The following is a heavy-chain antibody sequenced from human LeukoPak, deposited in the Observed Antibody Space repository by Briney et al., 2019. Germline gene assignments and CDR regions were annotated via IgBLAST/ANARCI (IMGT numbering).Heavy chain of an antibody. CDR3: ARATNYYDSSGYTDAFDI. V-gene: IGHV3-21*01. Sequence: SGGSLRLSCAASGFTFSSYSMNWVRQAPGKGLEWVSSISSSSSYIYYADSVKGRFTISRDNAKNSLYLQMNSLRAEDTAVYYCARATNYYDSSGYTDAFDIWGQGTMVTVSS. J-gene: IGHJ3*02. CDR2: ISSSSSYI. D-gene: IGHD3-22*01. CDR1: GFTFSSYS.